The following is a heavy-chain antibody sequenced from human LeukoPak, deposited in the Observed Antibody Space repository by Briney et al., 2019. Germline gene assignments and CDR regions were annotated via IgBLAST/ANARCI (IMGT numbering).Heavy chain of an antibody. CDR2: IYNSGST. J-gene: IGHJ4*02. V-gene: IGHV4-30-4*08. Sequence: SETLSLTCTVSGASINSGDYYWTWIRQPPGKGLEWIAYIYNSGSTYYNPSLRSRVAISMDTSNNRFSLRLDSVTAADTAVYFCATTARHCSEYWGQGTLVTVPS. CDR3: ATTARHCSEY. CDR1: GASINSGDYY. D-gene: IGHD6-6*01.